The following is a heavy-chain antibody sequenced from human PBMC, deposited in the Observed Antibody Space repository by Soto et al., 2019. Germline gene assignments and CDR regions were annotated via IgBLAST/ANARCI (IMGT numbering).Heavy chain of an antibody. CDR3: ARSFLSCWKYYWFDP. Sequence: ASVKVSCKASGGTFSSYAISWVRQAPGRGLEWMGGIIPIFGTANYAQKFQGRVTITADKYTSTAYMELSSLRSEDTAVHYCARSFLSCWKYYWFDPWGQGTLVTVSS. CDR2: IIPIFGTA. CDR1: GGTFSSYA. J-gene: IGHJ5*02. D-gene: IGHD1-7*01. V-gene: IGHV1-69*06.